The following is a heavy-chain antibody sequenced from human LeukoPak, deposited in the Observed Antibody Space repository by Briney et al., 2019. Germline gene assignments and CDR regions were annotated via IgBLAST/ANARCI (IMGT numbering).Heavy chain of an antibody. CDR3: ARGGNGWFFDD. CDR1: GGTLSSYA. V-gene: IGHV1-18*01. Sequence: ASVKVSCTASGGTLSSYAISWVRQAPGQGLEWVGWVNSYNGNTNYAQKVQDRVTMTTDTSTSTAYMELRSLRSDDTAVYYCARGGNGWFFDDWGQGTLVTVPS. J-gene: IGHJ4*02. D-gene: IGHD6-19*01. CDR2: VNSYNGNT.